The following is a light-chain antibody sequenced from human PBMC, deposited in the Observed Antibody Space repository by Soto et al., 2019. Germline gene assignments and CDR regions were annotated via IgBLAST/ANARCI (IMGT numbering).Light chain of an antibody. CDR1: QSLLHSNGYNY. J-gene: IGKJ3*01. CDR2: LGS. CDR3: MQALPPPRL. Sequence: DIVMTQSPLSLPVTPGEPGSISCRSSQSLLHSNGYNYLDWYLQKPGQSPQLLIYLGSNRASGVPDGFSGSAPGTDFTLTISRVEDEDVRVYYCMQALPPPRLFGPATKAYI. V-gene: IGKV2-28*01.